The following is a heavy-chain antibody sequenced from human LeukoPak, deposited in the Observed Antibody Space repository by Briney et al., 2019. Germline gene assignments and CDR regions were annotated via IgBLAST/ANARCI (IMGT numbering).Heavy chain of an antibody. J-gene: IGHJ4*02. D-gene: IGHD1-1*01. CDR3: ARSTAGFDF. V-gene: IGHV3-21*06. Sequence: SVKGRFTISRDNAKNLMYLQMNNLRAEDTAVYYCARSTAGFDFWGQGTLVTVSA.